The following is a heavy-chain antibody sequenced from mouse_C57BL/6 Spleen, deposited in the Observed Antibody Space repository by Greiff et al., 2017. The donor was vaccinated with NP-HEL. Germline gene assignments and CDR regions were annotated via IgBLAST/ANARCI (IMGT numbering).Heavy chain of an antibody. CDR2: IDTSDSYT. J-gene: IGHJ3*01. V-gene: IGHV1-59*01. CDR3: ERGGGSGYPFAY. Sequence: VQLQQSGAELVRPGTSVKLSCKASGYTFTSYWMHWVKQRPGQGLEWIGVIDTSDSYTNYNQKFKGKATLTVDTSSSTAYMQLTSLTSEDSAVYYGERGGGSGYPFAYWGQGTLDTVSA. D-gene: IGHD3-2*02. CDR1: GYTFTSYW.